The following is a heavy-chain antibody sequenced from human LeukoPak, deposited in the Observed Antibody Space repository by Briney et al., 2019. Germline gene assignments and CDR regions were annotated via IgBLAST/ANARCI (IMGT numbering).Heavy chain of an antibody. CDR3: ARDRSIAARPTYDYYYYYMDV. D-gene: IGHD6-6*01. J-gene: IGHJ6*03. Sequence: PGGSLRLSCAASGFTFSDYYMSWIRQAPGKGLEWVSSISSSSSYIYYADSVKGRFTISRDNAKNSLYLQMNSLRAEDTAVYYCARDRSIAARPTYDYYYYYMDVWGKGTTVTVSS. CDR2: ISSSSSYI. V-gene: IGHV3-11*06. CDR1: GFTFSDYY.